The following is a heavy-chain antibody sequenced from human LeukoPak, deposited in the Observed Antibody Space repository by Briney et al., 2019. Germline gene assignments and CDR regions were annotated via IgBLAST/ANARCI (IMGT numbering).Heavy chain of an antibody. D-gene: IGHD6-19*01. CDR1: GYTFTTYG. CDR2: ISTYNAKT. J-gene: IGHJ4*02. V-gene: IGHV1-18*01. Sequence: GASVKVSCKASGYTFTTYGIIWVRQAPGQGLEWMGWISTYNAKTKYAQNLQGRVTMTTDTSTTTAYMELRSLTSDDTALYYCARCFSSGLRGFDYWGQGTLVTVSS. CDR3: ARCFSSGLRGFDY.